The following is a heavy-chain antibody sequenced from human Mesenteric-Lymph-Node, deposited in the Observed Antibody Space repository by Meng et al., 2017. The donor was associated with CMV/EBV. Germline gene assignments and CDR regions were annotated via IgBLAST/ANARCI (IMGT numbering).Heavy chain of an antibody. D-gene: IGHD2-2*01. V-gene: IGHV3-21*01. CDR1: GFTFSSYG. J-gene: IGHJ6*02. CDR2: ISSSSSYI. Sequence: GESLKISCAASGFTFSSYGMHWVRQAPGKGLEWVSSISSSSSYIYYADSVKGRFTISRDNAKNSLYLQMNSLRAEDTAVYYCARDLGSIVVVPAAISGDYYYYGMDVWGQGTTVTVSS. CDR3: ARDLGSIVVVPAAISGDYYYYGMDV.